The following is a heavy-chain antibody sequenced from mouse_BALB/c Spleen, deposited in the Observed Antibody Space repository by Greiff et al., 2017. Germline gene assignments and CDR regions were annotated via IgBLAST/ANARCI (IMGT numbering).Heavy chain of an antibody. D-gene: IGHD2-4*01. CDR1: GYTFTSYW. J-gene: IGHJ4*01. CDR2: INPSTGYT. V-gene: IGHV1-7*01. Sequence: VQLMESGAELAKPGASVKMSCKASGYTFTSYWMHWVKQRPGQGLEWIGYINPSTGYTEYNQKFKDKATLTADKSSSTAYMQLSSLTSEDSAVYYCARSMIRPHYYAMDYWGQGTAVTVSS. CDR3: ARSMIRPHYYAMDY.